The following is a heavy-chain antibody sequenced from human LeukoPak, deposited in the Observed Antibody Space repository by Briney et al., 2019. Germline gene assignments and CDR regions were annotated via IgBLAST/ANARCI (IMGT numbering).Heavy chain of an antibody. CDR1: GFTFSSYS. J-gene: IGHJ4*02. D-gene: IGHD2-2*01. CDR2: ISSSSSHM. CDR3: ASSSQDIVVVPARGY. Sequence: GGSLRLSCAASGFTFSSYSMNWVRQAPGKGLEWVSFISSSSSHMYYADSVKGRFTISRDNTKNSLYLQMNSLRAEDTAVYYCASSSQDIVVVPARGYWGQGTLVTVSS. V-gene: IGHV3-21*05.